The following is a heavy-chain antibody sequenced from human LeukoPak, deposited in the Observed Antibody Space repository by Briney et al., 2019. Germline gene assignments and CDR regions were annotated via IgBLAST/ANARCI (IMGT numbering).Heavy chain of an antibody. J-gene: IGHJ5*02. CDR1: GGSISSGDYY. D-gene: IGHD5-12*01. CDR2: IYYSGST. V-gene: IGHV4-30-4*01. CDR3: ARNQRGYSGYDTVSWSDP. Sequence: SQTLSLTCTVSGGSISSGDYYWSWIRQPPGKGLEWIGCIYYSGSTYYNPSLKSRVTISVDTSKNQFSLKLSSVTAADTAVYYCARNQRGYSGYDTVSWSDPWGQGTLVTVSS.